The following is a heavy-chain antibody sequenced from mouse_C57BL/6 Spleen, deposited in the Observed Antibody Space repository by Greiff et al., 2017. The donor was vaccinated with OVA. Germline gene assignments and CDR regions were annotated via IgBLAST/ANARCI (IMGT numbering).Heavy chain of an antibody. CDR3: ARDPGPYYSNYFDY. J-gene: IGHJ2*01. CDR2: ISDGGSYT. Sequence: EVKLVESGGGLVKPGGSLKLCCAASGFTFSSYAMSWVRQTPEKRLEWVATISDGGSYTYYPDNVKGRFTISRDNAKNNLYLQMSHLKSEDTAMYYCARDPGPYYSNYFDYWGQGTTLTVSS. V-gene: IGHV5-4*01. D-gene: IGHD2-5*01. CDR1: GFTFSSYA.